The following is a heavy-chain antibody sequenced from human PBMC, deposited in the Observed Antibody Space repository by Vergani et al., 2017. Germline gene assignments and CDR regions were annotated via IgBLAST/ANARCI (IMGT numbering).Heavy chain of an antibody. V-gene: IGHV4-31*03. CDR1: GGSISSGGYY. J-gene: IGHJ6*03. D-gene: IGHD1-26*01. Sequence: QVQLQQWGAGLLKPSQTLSLTCTVSGGSISSGGYYWSWIRQHPGKGLEWIRYIYYSGSTYYNPSLKSRVTISVDTSKNQFSLKLSSVTAADTAVYYCARDGEPGIVGAIRYYYYMDVWGKGTTVTVSS. CDR3: ARDGEPGIVGAIRYYYYMDV. CDR2: IYYSGST.